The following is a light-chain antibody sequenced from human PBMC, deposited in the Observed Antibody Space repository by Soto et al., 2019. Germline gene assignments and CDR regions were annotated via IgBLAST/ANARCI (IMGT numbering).Light chain of an antibody. CDR3: CSYAGSDVV. CDR1: SSDVGSYNL. CDR2: EGS. J-gene: IGLJ2*01. Sequence: QSALTQPASVSGSPGQSITISCTGTSSDVGSYNLVSWYQQHPGKAPKLMIYEGSKRPSGVSNRLSGSKSGNTASLTISGLQAEDEADYYCCSYAGSDVVFGGGTKVTVL. V-gene: IGLV2-23*01.